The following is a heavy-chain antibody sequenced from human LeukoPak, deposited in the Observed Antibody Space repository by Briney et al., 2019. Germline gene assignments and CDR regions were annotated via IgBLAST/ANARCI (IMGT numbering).Heavy chain of an antibody. CDR1: GYTFTGYY. CDR2: INPNSGGT. J-gene: IGHJ4*02. D-gene: IGHD5-18*01. CDR3: ARGYSYAHFDY. V-gene: IGHV1-2*02. Sequence: ASVKVSCKASGYTFTGYYMHWVRQAPGQGLEWMGWINPNSGGTNYAQKFQGRVTMTRNTSISTAYMELSSLRSEDTAVYYCARGYSYAHFDYWGQGTLVTVSS.